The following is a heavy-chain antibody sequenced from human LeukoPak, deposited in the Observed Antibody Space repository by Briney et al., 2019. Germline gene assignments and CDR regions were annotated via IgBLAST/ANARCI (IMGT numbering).Heavy chain of an antibody. CDR3: ARNRTSYYGEIPFDV. CDR2: IYGSGGT. V-gene: IGHV4-4*07. Sequence: PSETLSLTRSVSGGAISNFYWSWIRQSAGKGLEWIGQIYGSGGTNYNPSLKSRVTMSTDKSKNQISLRLTSVTAADTAAYYCARNRTSYYGEIPFDVWGQGTMVTVSS. J-gene: IGHJ3*01. CDR1: GGAISNFY. D-gene: IGHD3/OR15-3a*01.